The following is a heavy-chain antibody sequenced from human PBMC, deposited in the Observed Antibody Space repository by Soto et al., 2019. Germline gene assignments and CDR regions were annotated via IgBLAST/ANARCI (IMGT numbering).Heavy chain of an antibody. V-gene: IGHV1-2*04. CDR2: INPNSGGT. CDR1: GYTFTGYY. J-gene: IGHJ6*02. CDR3: ARERLCSSTSCRYYYYYYGMDV. Sequence: ASVKVSCKASGYTFTGYYMHWVRQAPGQGLEWMGWINPNSGGTNYAQKFQGWVTMTRDTSISTAYMELSRLRSDDTAVYYCARERLCSSTSCRYYYYYYGMDVWAQGTTVTVSS. D-gene: IGHD2-2*01.